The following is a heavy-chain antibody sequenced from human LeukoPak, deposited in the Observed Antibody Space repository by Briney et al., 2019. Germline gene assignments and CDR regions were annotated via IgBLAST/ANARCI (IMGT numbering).Heavy chain of an antibody. Sequence: GGCLRLSCAASGFTSSSYVMSWVRQAPGKGLEWVSTIGSGGGSTFYADSVKGRFTISRDNSKNTLYLQMNSLRAEDTAVYYCAKGGRGVVRSDGFDIWGRGTMVTVSS. CDR2: IGSGGGST. CDR1: GFTSSSYV. V-gene: IGHV3-23*01. D-gene: IGHD3-10*01. J-gene: IGHJ3*02. CDR3: AKGGRGVVRSDGFDI.